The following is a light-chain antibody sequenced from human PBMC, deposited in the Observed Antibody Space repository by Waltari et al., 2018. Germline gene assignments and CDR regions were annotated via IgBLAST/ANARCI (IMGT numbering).Light chain of an antibody. CDR3: QQYDASFPAT. J-gene: IGKJ2*01. CDR2: RAS. Sequence: DIQITQSPSTLSACVGDRVPITCRASQDIRSWLAWYQQKPGKPPKLLIYRASNLETGVPSRFSASGSGTHFTLTINSLQPDDFASYYCQQYDASFPATFGQGTKLEVK. CDR1: QDIRSW. V-gene: IGKV1-5*03.